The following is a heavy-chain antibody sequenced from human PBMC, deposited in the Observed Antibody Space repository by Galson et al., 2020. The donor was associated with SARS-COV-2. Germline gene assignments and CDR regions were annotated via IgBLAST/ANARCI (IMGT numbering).Heavy chain of an antibody. D-gene: IGHD3-22*01. CDR3: ARDIYDSSGYQMWY. J-gene: IGHJ4*02. Sequence: ASETVSCKASGYIFHTYGISWVRQAPGQGLEWMGWISGYNGDTILAQKLQGRVTMTTDTSTSTVYMELRSLISDDTAVYYCARDIYDSSGYQMWYWGQGPLVAVSS. V-gene: IGHV1-18*01. CDR1: GYIFHTYG. CDR2: ISGYNGDT.